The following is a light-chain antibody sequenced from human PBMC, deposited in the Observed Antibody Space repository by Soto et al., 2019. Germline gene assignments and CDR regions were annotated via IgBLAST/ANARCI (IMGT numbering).Light chain of an antibody. CDR3: QQYNRWPLT. V-gene: IGKV3-15*01. Sequence: EIVITQSPAPLSVSPGERVSLSCRASQNIHDKLAWYQQKPGQTPRLLIYDASTRATGISGSFSGSGSGTEFTLTISSLQSEDFAVYYCQQYNRWPLTFGGGTKVDIK. CDR2: DAS. J-gene: IGKJ4*01. CDR1: QNIHDK.